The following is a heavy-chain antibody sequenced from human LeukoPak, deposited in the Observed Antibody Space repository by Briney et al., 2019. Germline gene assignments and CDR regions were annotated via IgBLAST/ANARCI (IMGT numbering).Heavy chain of an antibody. D-gene: IGHD6-13*01. CDR1: GGSISSYY. Sequence: SETLSLTCTVSGGSISSYYWSWIRQPPGKGLEWIGYIYYSGSTNYNPSLKSRVTISVDTSKNQFSLKLSSVTAADTAVYYCASTNIAAAGTLDYWGQGTLVTVSS. V-gene: IGHV4-59*01. CDR3: ASTNIAAAGTLDY. J-gene: IGHJ4*02. CDR2: IYYSGST.